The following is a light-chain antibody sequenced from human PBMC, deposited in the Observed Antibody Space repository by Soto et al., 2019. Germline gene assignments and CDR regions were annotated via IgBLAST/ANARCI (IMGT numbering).Light chain of an antibody. CDR2: GAS. J-gene: IGKJ2*01. CDR3: QLYNKWPPYT. CDR1: QSVSSN. Sequence: EIVMTQSPDTLSVSPGERATLSCRASQSVSSNLAWYQQKPGQAPRLLIYGASSRATGIPARFSGSGSGTEFTLTISSLQSEDFAVYYCQLYNKWPPYTFGQGTKLEIK. V-gene: IGKV3-15*01.